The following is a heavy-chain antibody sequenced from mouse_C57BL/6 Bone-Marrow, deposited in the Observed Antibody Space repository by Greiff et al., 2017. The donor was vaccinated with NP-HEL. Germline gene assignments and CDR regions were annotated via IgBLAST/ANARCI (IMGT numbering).Heavy chain of an antibody. Sequence: EVQLVESGGDLVKPGGSLKLSCAASGFTFSSYGMSWVRQTPDKRLEWVATISSGGSYTYYPDSVKGRFTISRDNAKNTLYLQMSSLKSEDTAMYYCARHLRTWFAYWGQGTLVTVSA. J-gene: IGHJ3*01. CDR1: GFTFSSYG. CDR2: ISSGGSYT. V-gene: IGHV5-6*01. CDR3: ARHLRTWFAY.